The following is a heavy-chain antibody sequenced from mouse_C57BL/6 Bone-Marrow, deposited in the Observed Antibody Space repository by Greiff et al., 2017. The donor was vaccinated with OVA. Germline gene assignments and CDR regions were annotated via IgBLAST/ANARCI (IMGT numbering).Heavy chain of an antibody. CDR3: ARSGPFAY. V-gene: IGHV1-50*01. CDR1: GYTFTRYW. J-gene: IGHJ3*01. D-gene: IGHD3-1*01. Sequence: LQQPGAELVKPGASVKLSCKASGYTFTRYWMQRVKQRPGQGLEWVGEIDPSDSYTNYNQKFKGKATLTVDTSSSTAYMQLSSLTSEDSAVYYCARSGPFAYWGQGTLVTVSA. CDR2: IDPSDSYT.